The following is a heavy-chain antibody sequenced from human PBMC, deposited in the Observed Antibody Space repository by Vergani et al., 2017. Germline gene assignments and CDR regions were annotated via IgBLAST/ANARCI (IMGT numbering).Heavy chain of an antibody. D-gene: IGHD4-23*01. V-gene: IGHV4-31*03. CDR3: ARRYDDYGGNLSGREVEDDWYFDL. CDR2: IYYSGST. J-gene: IGHJ2*01. CDR1: GGSISSGGYY. Sequence: QVQLQESGPGLVKPSQTLSLTCTVSGGSISSGGYYWSWIRQHPGKGLEWIGYIYYSGSTYYNPSLKSRVTISVDTSKNQFSLKLSSVTAADTAVYYCARRYDDYGGNLSGREVEDDWYFDLWGRGTLVTVSS.